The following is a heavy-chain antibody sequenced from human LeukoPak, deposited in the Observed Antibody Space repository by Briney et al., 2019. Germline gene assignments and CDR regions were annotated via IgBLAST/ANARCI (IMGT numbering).Heavy chain of an antibody. J-gene: IGHJ4*02. CDR3: ARGGWPQLGNYFDY. Sequence: SGGSLRLSCAASGFTFSSFAIHWVRQAPGKGLEWVAVISYDGSNKYYADSVKGRFTISRDNSKNTLYLQMSSLRAEDTAVYYCARGGWPQLGNYFDYWGQGTLVTVSS. CDR1: GFTFSSFA. V-gene: IGHV3-30*04. CDR2: ISYDGSNK. D-gene: IGHD5-24*01.